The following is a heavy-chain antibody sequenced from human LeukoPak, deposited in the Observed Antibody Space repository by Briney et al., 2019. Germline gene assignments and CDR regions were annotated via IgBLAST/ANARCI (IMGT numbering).Heavy chain of an antibody. CDR3: AKGGHSGSYSTLDY. Sequence: GRSLRLSCAASGFTFDDYAMHWVRQAPGKGVEGVSGISWNSGSIGYADSVKRRFTISRDNAKNSPYLQMNSLRAEDMALYYCAKGGHSGSYSTLDYWGQGTLVTGSS. J-gene: IGHJ4*02. V-gene: IGHV3-9*03. D-gene: IGHD3-10*01. CDR1: GFTFDDYA. CDR2: ISWNSGSI.